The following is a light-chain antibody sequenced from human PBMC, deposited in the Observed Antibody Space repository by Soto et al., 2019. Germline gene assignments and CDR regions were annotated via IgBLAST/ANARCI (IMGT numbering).Light chain of an antibody. J-gene: IGKJ5*01. CDR1: QSVSDY. CDR2: DSS. V-gene: IGKV3-11*01. Sequence: EIVLTQSPATLSLSPGESATLSCRASQSVSDYLAWYQQKPGQAPRLLIYDSSTRATGIPARFSGSGSGTDFTLTISNLEPDDFAVYYCQQRSNWPPITFGQGTRLEIK. CDR3: QQRSNWPPIT.